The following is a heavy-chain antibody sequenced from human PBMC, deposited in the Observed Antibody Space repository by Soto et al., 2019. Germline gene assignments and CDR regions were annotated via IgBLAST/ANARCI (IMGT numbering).Heavy chain of an antibody. V-gene: IGHV4-30-2*01. CDR1: GECIYSGAYA. CDR3: ARLFSNFRHFFDY. Sequence: SLGCGVSGECIYSGAYAGSWIRQPPGKGLEWIGNFYHSGTTYYSPSLRSRVTISLDRSKNQFSLKLTSVTAADTAVYYCARLFSNFRHFFDYWGHGTLVTVSS. CDR2: FYHSGTT. J-gene: IGHJ4*01. D-gene: IGHD1-7*01.